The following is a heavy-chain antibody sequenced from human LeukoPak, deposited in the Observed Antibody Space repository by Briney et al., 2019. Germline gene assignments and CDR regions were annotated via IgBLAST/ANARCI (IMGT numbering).Heavy chain of an antibody. CDR3: ARGRGIVVVKVFDY. J-gene: IGHJ4*02. D-gene: IGHD3-22*01. Sequence: PSETLSLTCTFSGDSISTYYWTWIRQPPGKGLEWIGNIHHSGRTNYNPSFKSRVTISVDTSKNQFSLKLSSVTAADTAVYYCARGRGIVVVKVFDYWGQGTLVTVSS. CDR2: IHHSGRT. V-gene: IGHV4-59*12. CDR1: GDSISTYY.